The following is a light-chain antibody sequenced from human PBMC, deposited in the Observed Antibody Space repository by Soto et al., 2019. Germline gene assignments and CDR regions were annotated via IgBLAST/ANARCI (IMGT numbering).Light chain of an antibody. J-gene: IGKJ1*01. Sequence: EIALTQSPGTLSLSPVERATLSCRASQSVASNYLAWYQQKPGQAPRLLIYAASYRATGISDKFSGSGSGTDFTLTISRLEPEDFAVYYCQQYGSSWTFGQGTKVDIK. CDR1: QSVASNY. CDR3: QQYGSSWT. V-gene: IGKV3-20*01. CDR2: AAS.